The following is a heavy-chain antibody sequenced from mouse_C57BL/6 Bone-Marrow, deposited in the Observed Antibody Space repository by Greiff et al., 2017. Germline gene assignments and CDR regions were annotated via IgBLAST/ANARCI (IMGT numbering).Heavy chain of an antibody. Sequence: VQLQQSGPVLVKPGASVKMSCKASGYTFTDYYMNWVKQSHGKSLEWIGVINPYNGGTSYNQKFKGKATLTVDKSSSTAYMELNSLTSEDSAVYYCERWVFITTAHFDVWGTGTTVTVSS. CDR2: INPYNGGT. CDR1: GYTFTDYY. J-gene: IGHJ1*03. CDR3: ERWVFITTAHFDV. V-gene: IGHV1-19*01. D-gene: IGHD1-1*01.